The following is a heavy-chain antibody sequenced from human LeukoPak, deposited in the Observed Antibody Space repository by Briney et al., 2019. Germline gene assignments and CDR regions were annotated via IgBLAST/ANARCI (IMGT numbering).Heavy chain of an antibody. J-gene: IGHJ3*02. CDR3: ARAAPYDRDAFDI. D-gene: IGHD3-22*01. CDR2: IYHSGST. Sequence: SQTLSLTCAVSGGSISSGGYSWSWLRQPPGKGLEWIGYIYHSGSTYYNPSLKSRVTISVDRSKNQFSLKLSSATAADTAVYYCARAAPYDRDAFDIWGQGTMVTVSS. CDR1: GGSISSGGYS. V-gene: IGHV4-30-2*01.